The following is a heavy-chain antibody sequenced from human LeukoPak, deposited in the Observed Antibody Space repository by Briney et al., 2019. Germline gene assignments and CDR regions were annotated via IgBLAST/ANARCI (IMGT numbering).Heavy chain of an antibody. Sequence: SETLSLTCAVTGGSISSSKWWSWVRQPPGKGLEWIGEIYHSGSTNYNPSLKSRVTISVDKSKNQFSLKLRSVTAADTAVYYCARTTEGYCRSTSYSWCYYYYMDVWGKGTTVTVSS. V-gene: IGHV4-4*02. J-gene: IGHJ6*03. CDR2: IYHSGST. CDR1: GGSISSSKW. D-gene: IGHD2-2*01. CDR3: ARTTEGYCRSTSYSWCYYYYMDV.